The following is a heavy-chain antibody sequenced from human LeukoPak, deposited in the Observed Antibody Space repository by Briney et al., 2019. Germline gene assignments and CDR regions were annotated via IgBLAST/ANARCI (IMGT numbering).Heavy chain of an antibody. Sequence: GGSLRLSCAASGFTVSSNYMSWVRQAPGKGLEWVSVIYSGGSTYYADSVKGRFTISRDNSKNTLYLQINSLRAEDTAVYYCARDLGYSEAGLNCWGQGTLVTVSS. J-gene: IGHJ4*02. V-gene: IGHV3-66*01. D-gene: IGHD6-19*01. CDR1: GFTVSSNY. CDR3: ARDLGYSEAGLNC. CDR2: IYSGGST.